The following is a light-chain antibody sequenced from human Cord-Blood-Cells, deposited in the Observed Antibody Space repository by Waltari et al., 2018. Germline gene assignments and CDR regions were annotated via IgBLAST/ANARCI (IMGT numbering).Light chain of an antibody. CDR2: EGS. J-gene: IGLJ2*01. CDR3: CSYAGSSTFVV. Sequence: CTGTSSDVGSYNLVSWYQQHPGKAPKLMIYEGSKRPSGVSNRFSGSKSGNTASLTISGLQAEDEADYYCCSYAGSSTFVVFGGGTKLTVL. CDR1: SSDVGSYNL. V-gene: IGLV2-23*03.